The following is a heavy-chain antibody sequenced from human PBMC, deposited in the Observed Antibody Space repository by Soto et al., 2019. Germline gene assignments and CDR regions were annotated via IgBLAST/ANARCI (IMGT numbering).Heavy chain of an antibody. Sequence: EVQLLESGGGLAQPGGSLRLSCTATDHAMSWVRQAPGKGLEWVSAISGSGDVTHYGDSVKGRFTISRDNSKNTMYLQMDSLRVDATAVYYCATRIYTTIPGGMDVWGQGTTVTVSS. J-gene: IGHJ6*02. CDR2: ISGSGDVT. V-gene: IGHV3-20*04. CDR1: DHA. CDR3: ATRIYTTIPGGMDV. D-gene: IGHD2-2*02.